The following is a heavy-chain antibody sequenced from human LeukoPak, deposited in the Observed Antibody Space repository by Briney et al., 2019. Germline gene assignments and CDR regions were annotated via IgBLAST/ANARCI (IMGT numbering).Heavy chain of an antibody. CDR3: ARDDSSSTSCYII. J-gene: IGHJ4*02. D-gene: IGHD2-2*02. CDR2: ISSSSSYI. CDR1: GFTFSSYS. V-gene: IGHV3-21*01. Sequence: PGGSLRLSCAASGFTFSSYSMNWVRQAPGKGLEWVSSISSSSSYIYYADSVKGRFTISRDNAKNSLYLQMNSLRAEDTAVYYCARDDSSSTSCYIIWGQGTLVTASS.